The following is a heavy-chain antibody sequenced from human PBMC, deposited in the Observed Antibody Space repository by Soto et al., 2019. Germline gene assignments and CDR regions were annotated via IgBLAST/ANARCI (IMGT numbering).Heavy chain of an antibody. V-gene: IGHV1-3*01. CDR1: GYTFTSYA. J-gene: IGHJ5*02. CDR2: INAGNGNT. D-gene: IGHD2-15*01. CDR3: ARDPRGSGGSLQVDP. Sequence: ASVKVSCKASGYTFTSYAMHWVRQAPGQRLEWMGWINAGNGNTNYAQKLQGRVTMTTDTSTSTAYMELRSLRSDDTAVYYCARDPRGSGGSLQVDPWGQGTLVTVSS.